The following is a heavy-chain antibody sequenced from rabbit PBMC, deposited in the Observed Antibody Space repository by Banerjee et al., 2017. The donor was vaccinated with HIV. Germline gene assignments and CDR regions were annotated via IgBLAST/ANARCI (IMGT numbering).Heavy chain of an antibody. Sequence: QEQLEESGGDLVKPEGSLTLTCTASGFDLSSSYWVCWVRQAPGKGLEWIACIRSSSGSTYYATWAKGRFTISKTSSTTVTLQMTSLTAADTATYFCARGGGDDYGYAQNLWGPGTLVTVS. V-gene: IGHV1S45*01. J-gene: IGHJ4*01. CDR1: GFDLSSSYW. CDR3: ARGGGDDYGYAQNL. CDR2: IRSSSGST. D-gene: IGHD6-1*01.